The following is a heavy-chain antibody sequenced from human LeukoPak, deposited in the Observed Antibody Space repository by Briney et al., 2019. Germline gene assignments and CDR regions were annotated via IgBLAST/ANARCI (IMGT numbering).Heavy chain of an antibody. D-gene: IGHD3-10*01. CDR1: GFTFTSYT. CDR3: ARARVASVYGSGREYYFDY. J-gene: IGHJ4*02. CDR2: ITGSTNGI. V-gene: IGHV3-21*01. Sequence: GGSLGLSCAASGFTFTSYTMKWLRQARGKVRECVSSITGSTNGIYYADSVKGGFTISRDNAKNSLSLKMNSLRADATAVYYCARARVASVYGSGREYYFDYWGQGALVTVSS.